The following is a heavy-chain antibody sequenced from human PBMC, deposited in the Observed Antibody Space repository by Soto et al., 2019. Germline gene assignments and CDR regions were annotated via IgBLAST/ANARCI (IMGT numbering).Heavy chain of an antibody. CDR3: ARWGSSGWIDY. Sequence: QVQLVESGGGVVQPGRSLRLSCAASGFTFSSYGMHWVRQAPGKGLKWVAVIWYDGSNKYYADSVKGRFTISRDNSKNTLYLQMNSLRAEDTAVYYCARWGSSGWIDYWGQGTLVTVSS. CDR2: IWYDGSNK. J-gene: IGHJ4*02. CDR1: GFTFSSYG. D-gene: IGHD6-19*01. V-gene: IGHV3-33*01.